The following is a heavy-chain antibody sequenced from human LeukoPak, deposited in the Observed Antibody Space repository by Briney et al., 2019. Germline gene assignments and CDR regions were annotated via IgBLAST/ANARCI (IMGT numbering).Heavy chain of an antibody. Sequence: PGGSLRLSCAASGFIFSSYWMSWVRQAPGKGLEWVANIKEDGSEKYYVDSVKGRFTISRDNAKNSLYLQTNSLRAEDTAVYYCARRALRYCSSTSCPARYYGVDVWGKGTTVTVSS. D-gene: IGHD2-2*01. CDR1: GFIFSSYW. J-gene: IGHJ6*04. V-gene: IGHV3-7*03. CDR3: ARRALRYCSSTSCPARYYGVDV. CDR2: IKEDGSEK.